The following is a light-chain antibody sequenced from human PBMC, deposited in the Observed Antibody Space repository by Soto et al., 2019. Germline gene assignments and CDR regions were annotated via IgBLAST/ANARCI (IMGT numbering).Light chain of an antibody. CDR2: GAS. Sequence: EIVLTQSPGTLSLSVGEGATLSCRASQSVSRNSLTWYQQKPGQAPRLLISGASRRATGIPDRFSGSGSGPDFTLTISRLEPDFFAVYYCQQYGGSPPTFGGGTKVEIK. J-gene: IGKJ4*01. V-gene: IGKV3-20*01. CDR3: QQYGGSPPT. CDR1: QSVSRNS.